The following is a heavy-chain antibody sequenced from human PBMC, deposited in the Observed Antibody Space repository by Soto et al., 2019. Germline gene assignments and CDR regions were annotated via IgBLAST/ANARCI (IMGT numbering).Heavy chain of an antibody. D-gene: IGHD3-16*02. CDR3: ARDRGYYDYVWGSYHYRSFDY. CDR2: IIPIFGTA. CDR1: GGTFSSYA. Sequence: QVQLVQSGAEVKKPGSSVKVSCKASGGTFSSYAISWVRQAPGQGLEWMGGIIPIFGTANYAQKFQGRVTVTAYESTSTAYMELSSLRSEDTAVYYCARDRGYYDYVWGSYHYRSFDYWGQGTLVTVSS. V-gene: IGHV1-69*12. J-gene: IGHJ4*02.